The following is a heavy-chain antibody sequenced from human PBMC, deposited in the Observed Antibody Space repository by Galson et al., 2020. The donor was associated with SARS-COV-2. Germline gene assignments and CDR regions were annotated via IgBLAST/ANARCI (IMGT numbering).Heavy chain of an antibody. D-gene: IGHD6-19*01. CDR2: INPNSGGT. CDR3: ARVGAVAGRYYYMDV. J-gene: IGHJ6*03. CDR1: GYTFTGYY. V-gene: IGHV1-2*02. Sequence: GESLKISCKASGYTFTGYYMHWVRQAPGQGLEWMGWINPNSGGTNYAQKFQGRVTMTRDTSISTAYMELSRVRSDDTAVYYCARVGAVAGRYYYMDVWGKGTTVIVSS.